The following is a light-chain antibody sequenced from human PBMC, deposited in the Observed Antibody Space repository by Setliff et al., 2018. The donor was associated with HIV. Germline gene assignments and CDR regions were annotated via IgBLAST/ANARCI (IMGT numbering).Light chain of an antibody. J-gene: IGLJ1*01. CDR3: ATWDDRLNGRV. Sequence: QSVLTQPPSASGTPGQGVTISCSGGSSNIGTNTVNWYQKLPGTAPKLLMYSDNQRPSGVPDRFSASKSGTSASLATSGLQSEDEADCYCATWDDRLNGRVFGTGTKVTVL. CDR2: SDN. CDR1: SSNIGTNT. V-gene: IGLV1-44*01.